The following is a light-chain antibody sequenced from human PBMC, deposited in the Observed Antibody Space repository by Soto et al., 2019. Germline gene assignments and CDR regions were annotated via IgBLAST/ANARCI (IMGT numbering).Light chain of an antibody. Sequence: DIQMTQSPSTLSASVGDRVTITCRASQSISSWLAWYQQKPGKAPKLLIYDASSLESGVPSRFSGSGSGKELTLTIISLQPDDFGTYYCQQYNSYPWTFGQGTKVEIK. V-gene: IGKV1-5*01. CDR1: QSISSW. CDR2: DAS. CDR3: QQYNSYPWT. J-gene: IGKJ1*01.